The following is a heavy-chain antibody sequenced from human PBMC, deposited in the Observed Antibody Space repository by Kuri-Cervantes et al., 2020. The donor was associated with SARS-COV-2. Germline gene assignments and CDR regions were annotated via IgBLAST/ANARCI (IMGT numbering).Heavy chain of an antibody. CDR3: ARDRYSSSCFDY. D-gene: IGHD6-13*01. V-gene: IGHV3-21*01. CDR1: GFTFSSYS. J-gene: IGHJ4*02. CDR2: ISSSSSYI. Sequence: GESLKISCAASGFTFSSYSMNWVRQAPGKGLEWVSSISSSSSYIYYADSVKGRFTTSRDNAKNSLYLQMNSLRAEDTAVYYCARDRYSSSCFDYWGQGTLVTVSS.